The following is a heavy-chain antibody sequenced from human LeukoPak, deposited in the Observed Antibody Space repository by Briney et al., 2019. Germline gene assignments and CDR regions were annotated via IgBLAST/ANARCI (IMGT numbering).Heavy chain of an antibody. V-gene: IGHV3-23*01. CDR2: ISKNGDTT. J-gene: IGHJ3*01. CDR3: ATRQFCSGGTCYGLSF. D-gene: IGHD2-15*01. CDR1: GFTFSSYG. Sequence: GGSLRLSCAASGFTFSSYGIHWVRQAPGKGLEWVSVISKNGDTTYYADSVKGRFTISRDNSKNTLYLQMNSLRAEDTALCFCATRQFCSGGTCYGLSFWGQGTMVTIPS.